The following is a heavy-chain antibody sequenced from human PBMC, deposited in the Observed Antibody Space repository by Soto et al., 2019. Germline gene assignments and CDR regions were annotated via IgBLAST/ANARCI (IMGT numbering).Heavy chain of an antibody. V-gene: IGHV3-23*01. J-gene: IGHJ3*01. Sequence: PGGSLRLSCTASGFMFNIYAMSWVRQAPGKWLEWVSSIGNSDIYYADSVKGRFIVSRDNSRSTLFLQMNSLRTEDTAVYYCAKDRMDHNSVWDPFDFWGQGXMVTV. CDR1: GFMFNIYA. D-gene: IGHD2-21*01. CDR3: AKDRMDHNSVWDPFDF. CDR2: IGNSDI.